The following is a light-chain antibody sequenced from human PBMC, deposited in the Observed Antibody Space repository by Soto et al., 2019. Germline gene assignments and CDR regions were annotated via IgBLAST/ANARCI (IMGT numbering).Light chain of an antibody. CDR1: QSISSW. CDR2: KAS. CDR3: QQYNSYLWT. V-gene: IGKV1-5*03. Sequence: DIQMTQSPSTLSASVGDRVTITCRASQSISSWLAWYQQKPGEAPKLLIYKASSLESGVPSRFSGSGSGTEFTLTISSLQPYDFATYYCQQYNSYLWTFGQGTKV. J-gene: IGKJ1*01.